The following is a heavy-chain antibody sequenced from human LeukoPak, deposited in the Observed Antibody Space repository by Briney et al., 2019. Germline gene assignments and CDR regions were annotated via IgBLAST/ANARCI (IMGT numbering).Heavy chain of an antibody. Sequence: ASVKVSCKASGYTFTSHDINWVRQATGQGLEWMGWMNPNSGNTGYAQKFQGRVTMTRNTSIGTAYMGLSSLRSEDTAVYYCARGSPYDFWSGYFHSYYYYYYMDVWGKGTTVTVSS. CDR1: GYTFTSHD. D-gene: IGHD3-3*01. J-gene: IGHJ6*03. V-gene: IGHV1-8*01. CDR3: ARGSPYDFWSGYFHSYYYYYYMDV. CDR2: MNPNSGNT.